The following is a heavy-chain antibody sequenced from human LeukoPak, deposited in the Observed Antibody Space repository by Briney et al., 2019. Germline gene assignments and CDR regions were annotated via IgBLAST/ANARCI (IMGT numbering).Heavy chain of an antibody. Sequence: GGSLRLSCAASGFTFSSYSMNWVRQAPGKGLEWVSYISSSSSTIYYADSVKGRFTISRDNSKNTLYLQMNSLRAEDTAVYYCARDPPTYYYDSSTPVDWGQGTMVTVSS. CDR1: GFTFSSYS. V-gene: IGHV3-48*01. J-gene: IGHJ3*01. D-gene: IGHD3-22*01. CDR3: ARDPPTYYYDSSTPVD. CDR2: ISSSSSTI.